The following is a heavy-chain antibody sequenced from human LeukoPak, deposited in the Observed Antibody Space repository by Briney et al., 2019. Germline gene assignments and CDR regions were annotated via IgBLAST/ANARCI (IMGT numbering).Heavy chain of an antibody. D-gene: IGHD2-2*01. V-gene: IGHV4-59*01. Sequence: SETLSLTCTVSGGSISSYYWSWIRQPPGKGLEWIGYIYYSGSTNYNPSLKSRVTISVDTSKNQFSLKLSSVTAADTAMYYCARVGDCSSTSCYFLDNWFDPWGQGTLVTVSS. CDR1: GGSISSYY. CDR3: ARVGDCSSTSCYFLDNWFDP. CDR2: IYYSGST. J-gene: IGHJ5*02.